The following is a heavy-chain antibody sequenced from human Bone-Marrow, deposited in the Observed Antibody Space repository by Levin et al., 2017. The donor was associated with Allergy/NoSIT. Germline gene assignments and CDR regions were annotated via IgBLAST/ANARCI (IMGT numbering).Heavy chain of an antibody. V-gene: IGHV1-18*01. CDR3: ARALGHSGIWFIDF. J-gene: IGHJ4*02. Sequence: ASVKVSCKTSGYTFTSYGVPWLRQAPGQGLEWVGWISAYNGNTNSAQKFQGRVTMATDTATSTAYLHLRSLRSDDTAIYYCARALGHSGIWFIDFWGPGTLVTVSS. D-gene: IGHD5-12*01. CDR2: ISAYNGNT. CDR1: GYTFTSYG.